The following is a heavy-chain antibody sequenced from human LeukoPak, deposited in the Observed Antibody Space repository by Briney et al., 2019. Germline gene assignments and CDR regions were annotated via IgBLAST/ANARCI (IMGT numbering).Heavy chain of an antibody. V-gene: IGHV3-64D*09. CDR1: GFTFSRYA. J-gene: IGHJ4*02. Sequence: PGGSLRLSCSASGFTFSRYAMHWLRQAPGKGLEYVSGINDNGGRTHYGDSVKGRFSISRDNSKNTLHLQMSTLRAEDTALYYCVKDVSGSYAIDYWGQGILVTVAS. CDR3: VKDVSGSYAIDY. D-gene: IGHD1-26*01. CDR2: INDNGGRT.